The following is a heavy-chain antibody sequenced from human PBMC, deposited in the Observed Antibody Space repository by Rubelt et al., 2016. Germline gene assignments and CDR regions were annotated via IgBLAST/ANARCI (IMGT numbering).Heavy chain of an antibody. CDR2: IYHSGDT. D-gene: IGHD3-22*01. J-gene: IGHJ4*02. V-gene: IGHV4-59*01. CDR3: ARGRWLFPN. Sequence: SWMRQPPGEGLEWIGYIYHSGDTNYNPSLMSRVTISVDTSKSQVSLRLRSVTAADTAVYYCARGRWLFPNWGQGTLVTVSS.